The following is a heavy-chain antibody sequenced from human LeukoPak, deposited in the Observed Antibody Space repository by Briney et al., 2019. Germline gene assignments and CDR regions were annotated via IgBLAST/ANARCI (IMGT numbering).Heavy chain of an antibody. D-gene: IGHD3-22*01. CDR1: GGSIRTYF. J-gene: IGHJ6*02. Sequence: SETLSLTCTVSGGSIRTYFWSWIRQPPGKGLEWIGYISYSGSTNYNPSLKSRVTISVDTSKNQFSLKLNSMTAADTAVYYCARSYIDSSGYYDYYGMDVWGQGTTVTVSS. CDR2: ISYSGST. CDR3: ARSYIDSSGYYDYYGMDV. V-gene: IGHV4-59*01.